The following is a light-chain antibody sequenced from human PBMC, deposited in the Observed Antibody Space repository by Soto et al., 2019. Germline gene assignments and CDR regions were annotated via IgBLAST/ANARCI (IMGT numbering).Light chain of an antibody. CDR3: QEGYTSSRT. CDR2: GAS. Sequence: DIQMTQSPSSLSASVGDRVTITCRASQSISFYLNWYQHRPGKAPQLLIYGASTLRSGVPSRFIGRGCGTDFALTVTSRQPEDVASYACQEGYTSSRTFGQGTTVEIK. V-gene: IGKV1-39*01. J-gene: IGKJ1*01. CDR1: QSISFY.